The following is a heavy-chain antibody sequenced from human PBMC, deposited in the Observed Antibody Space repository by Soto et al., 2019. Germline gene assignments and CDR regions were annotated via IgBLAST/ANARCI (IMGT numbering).Heavy chain of an antibody. CDR3: ARGVVAATPFSWLGNWFDP. J-gene: IGHJ5*02. CDR2: IYYSGST. Sequence: QVQLQESGPGLVKPSETLSLTCTVSGGSVSSGSYYWSWIRQPPGKGLEWIGYIYYSGSTNYNPPXXGRGTISVDPXXNXFXXKLSSVTAADTAVYYCARGVVAATPFSWLGNWFDPWGQGTLVTVSS. CDR1: GGSVSSGSYY. V-gene: IGHV4-61*01. D-gene: IGHD2-15*01.